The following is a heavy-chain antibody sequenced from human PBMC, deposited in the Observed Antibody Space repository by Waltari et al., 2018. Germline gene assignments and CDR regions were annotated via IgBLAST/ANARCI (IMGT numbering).Heavy chain of an antibody. D-gene: IGHD6-13*01. CDR3: VRGRGRIAAALNWFDP. J-gene: IGHJ5*02. V-gene: IGHV1-2*02. Sequence: QVQLVQSGAEVKKPGASVKVSCKASGYTFTGYYMHWVRQAPGQGLEWMGWINPNSGGTNYAQKFQGRVTMTRDTSISTAYMELSRLRSDDTAVYYCVRGRGRIAAALNWFDPWGQGTLVTVSS. CDR2: INPNSGGT. CDR1: GYTFTGYY.